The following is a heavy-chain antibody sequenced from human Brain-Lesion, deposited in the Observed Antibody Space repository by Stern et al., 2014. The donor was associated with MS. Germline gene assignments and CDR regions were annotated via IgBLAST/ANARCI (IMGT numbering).Heavy chain of an antibody. CDR3: ARDSLRGDSSNWYTSWFDP. CDR2: ISHSGGT. CDR1: GGSISSDGYY. Sequence: VHLVESGPGLVEPSQTLSLSCTVSGGSISSDGYYWSWIRPHPGQGLEWIGYISHSGGTYPNPSPQSVVTTPVNTPKKHVPPNLNSVTAADTAVYYCARDSLRGDSSNWYTSWFDPWGQGTLVTVSS. J-gene: IGHJ5*02. D-gene: IGHD6-13*01. V-gene: IGHV4-31*01.